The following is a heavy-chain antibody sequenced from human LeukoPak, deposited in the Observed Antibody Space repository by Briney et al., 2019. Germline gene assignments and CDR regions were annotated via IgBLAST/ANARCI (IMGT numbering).Heavy chain of an antibody. Sequence: PGGSLRLSCAASGFTFDDYAMHWVRQAPGKGLEWVSGISWNSGSIGYADSAKGRFTISRDNAKNSLYLQMNSLRAEDTALYYCAKDQVGYYGSGSLLDAFDIWGQGTMVTVSS. CDR3: AKDQVGYYGSGSLLDAFDI. CDR1: GFTFDDYA. V-gene: IGHV3-9*01. CDR2: ISWNSGSI. J-gene: IGHJ3*02. D-gene: IGHD3-10*01.